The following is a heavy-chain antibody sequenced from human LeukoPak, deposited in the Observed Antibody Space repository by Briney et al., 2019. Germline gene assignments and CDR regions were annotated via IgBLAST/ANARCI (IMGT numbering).Heavy chain of an antibody. CDR1: GFTFSSYW. Sequence: GGSLRLSCAASGFTFSSYWMSWVRQAPGKGLEWVANIKQDGSEKYYVDSVKGRFTISRDNAKNSLYLQMNSLRAEDTAVYYCARDGYSSSLYYYYYGMDVWGQGTTVTVSS. D-gene: IGHD6-6*01. CDR2: IKQDGSEK. CDR3: ARDGYSSSLYYYYYGMDV. J-gene: IGHJ6*02. V-gene: IGHV3-7*01.